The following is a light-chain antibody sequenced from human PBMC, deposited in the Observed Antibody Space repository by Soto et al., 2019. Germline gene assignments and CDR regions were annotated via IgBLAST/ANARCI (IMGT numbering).Light chain of an antibody. J-gene: IGKJ4*01. Sequence: DIQMTQSPSTLSASVGDRVTITCRASQSISIWLAWYQQKLGKAPKLLIYKASSLQSGVSSRFSGSGSGTEFTLTISSLQPDDFATYYCQQYETFPLTFGGGTKLEI. V-gene: IGKV1-5*03. CDR1: QSISIW. CDR3: QQYETFPLT. CDR2: KAS.